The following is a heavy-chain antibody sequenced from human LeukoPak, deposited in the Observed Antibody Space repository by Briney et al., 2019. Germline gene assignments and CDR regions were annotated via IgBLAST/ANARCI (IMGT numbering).Heavy chain of an antibody. J-gene: IGHJ4*02. CDR2: IIPIFGTA. CDR1: GGTFSSYA. CDR3: ARGGDILTGPSDY. Sequence: ASVKVSCKASGGTFSSYAISRVRQAPGQGLEWMGGIIPIFGTANYAQKFQGRVTITADESTSTAYMELSSLRSEDTAVYYCARGGDILTGPSDYWGQGTLVTVSS. D-gene: IGHD3-9*01. V-gene: IGHV1-69*13.